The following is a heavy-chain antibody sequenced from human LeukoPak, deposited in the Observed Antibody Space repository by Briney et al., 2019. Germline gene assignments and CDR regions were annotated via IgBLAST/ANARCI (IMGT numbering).Heavy chain of an antibody. J-gene: IGHJ1*01. CDR3: ARDLGSSWFTDRTEYFQH. Sequence: GGSLRLSCAASGFTFSSYWMSWVPQAPGKGLEWVANIKQDGSEKYYGDSVKGRFTIPRDNAKISLYLNMNSLRAEDTAVYYCARDLGSSWFTDRTEYFQHWGQGTLVTVSS. CDR2: IKQDGSEK. V-gene: IGHV3-7*01. D-gene: IGHD6-13*01. CDR1: GFTFSSYW.